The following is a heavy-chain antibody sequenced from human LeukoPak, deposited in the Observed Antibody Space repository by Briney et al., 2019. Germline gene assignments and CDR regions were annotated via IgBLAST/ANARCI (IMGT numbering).Heavy chain of an antibody. CDR3: ANLLVAVPDY. D-gene: IGHD5-12*01. V-gene: IGHV3-30*02. CDR1: GFTFSNYG. CDR2: IRSDESNK. Sequence: PGGSLRLSCAASGFTFSNYGMHWVRQAPGKGLEWVAFIRSDESNKYYADSVKGRFTISRDDSKSTLYLQMNSLRAEDTAVYYCANLLVAVPDYWGQGTLVTVSS. J-gene: IGHJ4*02.